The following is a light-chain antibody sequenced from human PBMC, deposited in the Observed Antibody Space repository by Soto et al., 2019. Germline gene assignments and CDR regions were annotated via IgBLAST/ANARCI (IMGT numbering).Light chain of an antibody. CDR3: LLSYSGSRV. V-gene: IGLV7-46*01. CDR1: TGAVTSGHY. CDR2: DAT. Sequence: QAVVTQEPSLTVSQGGTVTLTCGSSTGAVTSGHYPYWFQQKPGQAPRTLIYDATNKHSWTPARFSGSLLGGKAALTLSGAQPEDEAEYYCLLSYSGSRVFGVGTQLTVL. J-gene: IGLJ3*02.